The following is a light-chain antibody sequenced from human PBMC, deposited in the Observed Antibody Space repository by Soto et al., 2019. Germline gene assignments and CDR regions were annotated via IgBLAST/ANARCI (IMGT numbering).Light chain of an antibody. CDR1: QSVSSY. J-gene: IGKJ4*01. CDR2: DAS. Sequence: EIVLTQSPATLSLSPGERATLSCRASQSVSSYLAWYQQKPGQAPRLLIYDASNRATGIPARFSGSGSGTDFTLTISSLEPEDFEDYYCQQRSNWQGLTFGGGTKVEIK. V-gene: IGKV3-11*01. CDR3: QQRSNWQGLT.